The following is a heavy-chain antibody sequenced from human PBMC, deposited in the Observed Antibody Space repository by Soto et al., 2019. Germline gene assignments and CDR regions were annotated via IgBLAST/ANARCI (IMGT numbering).Heavy chain of an antibody. CDR3: AHSEYYYDREVGAFDI. V-gene: IGHV2-5*02. CDR1: GFSLSTSGVG. J-gene: IGHJ3*02. D-gene: IGHD3-22*01. CDR2: IYWDDDK. Sequence: QITLKESGPTLVKPTQTLTLTCTFSGFSLSTSGVGVGWIRQPPGKALEWLALIYWDDDKRYSPSLKSRLTITKDTSKNQVVLNMTNMDPVDTATYYCAHSEYYYDREVGAFDIWGQGTMVTVSS.